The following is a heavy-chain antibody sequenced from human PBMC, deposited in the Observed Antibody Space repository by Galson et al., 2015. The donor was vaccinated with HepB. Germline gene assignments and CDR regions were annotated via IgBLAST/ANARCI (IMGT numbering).Heavy chain of an antibody. J-gene: IGHJ6*02. Sequence: SLRLSCAASAFTFSSYSMNWVRQAPGKGLEWVSYISSSSSTIYYADSVKGRFTISRDNAKNSLYLQMNSLRAEDTAVYYCAREIRGNGMDVWGQGTTVTVSS. D-gene: IGHD3-16*01. CDR2: ISSSSSTI. CDR1: AFTFSSYS. CDR3: AREIRGNGMDV. V-gene: IGHV3-48*01.